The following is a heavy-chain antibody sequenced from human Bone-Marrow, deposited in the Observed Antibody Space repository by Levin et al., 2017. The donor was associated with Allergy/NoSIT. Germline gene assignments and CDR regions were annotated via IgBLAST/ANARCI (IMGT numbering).Heavy chain of an antibody. D-gene: IGHD2-2*01. J-gene: IGHJ6*03. CDR2: INAGNGNT. CDR3: ARDNVVCSSTSGYFSYYMDV. Sequence: ASVKVSCKASGYTFTSYAMHWVRQAPGQRLEWMGWINAGNGNTKYSQKFQGRVTITRDTSASTAYMELSSLRSEDTAVYYCARDNVVCSSTSGYFSYYMDVWGKGTTVTVSS. CDR1: GYTFTSYA. V-gene: IGHV1-3*01.